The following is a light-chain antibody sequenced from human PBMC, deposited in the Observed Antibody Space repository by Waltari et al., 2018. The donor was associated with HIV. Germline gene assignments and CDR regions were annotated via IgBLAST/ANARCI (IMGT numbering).Light chain of an antibody. V-gene: IGLV2-14*03. CDR2: DVS. J-gene: IGLJ3*02. CDR3: NSYTSSSTWV. CDR1: SSDVGGSNY. Sequence: QSALTQPASVSGSPGQSITISCTGTSSDVGGSNYASWYQQHPGKAPKLMIYDVSNRPSGVSDRFSGFKSANTASLTISGLQAEDEADYYCNSYTSSSTWVFGGGTKLTVL.